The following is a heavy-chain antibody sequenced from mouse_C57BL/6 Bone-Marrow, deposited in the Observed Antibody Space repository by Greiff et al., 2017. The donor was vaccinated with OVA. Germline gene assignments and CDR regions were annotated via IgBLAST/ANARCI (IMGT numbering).Heavy chain of an antibody. D-gene: IGHD2-4*01. CDR2: IDPSDSYT. CDR1: GYTFTSYW. CDR3: ARGDYDYDGGFAY. J-gene: IGHJ3*01. Sequence: VKLKQPGAELVRPGTSVKLSCKASGYTFTSYWMHWVKQRPGQGLEWIGVIDPSDSYTNYNQKFKGKATLTVDTSSSTAYMQLSSLTSEDSAVYYCARGDYDYDGGFAYWGQGTLVTVSA. V-gene: IGHV1-59*01.